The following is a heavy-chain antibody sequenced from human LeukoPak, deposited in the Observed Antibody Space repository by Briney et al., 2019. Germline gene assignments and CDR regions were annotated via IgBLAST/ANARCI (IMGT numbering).Heavy chain of an antibody. D-gene: IGHD3-22*01. CDR3: ARDPKSYYDSSGLGFDY. CDR2: ISSSGSTI. CDR1: GFTFSSYS. J-gene: IGHJ4*02. V-gene: IGHV3-48*01. Sequence: GGSLRLSCAASGFTFSSYSMNWVRQAPGKGLEGVSYISSSGSTIYYADSVKGRFTISRDNAKDSLYLQMNSLRAEDTAVYYCARDPKSYYDSSGLGFDYWGQGTLVTVSS.